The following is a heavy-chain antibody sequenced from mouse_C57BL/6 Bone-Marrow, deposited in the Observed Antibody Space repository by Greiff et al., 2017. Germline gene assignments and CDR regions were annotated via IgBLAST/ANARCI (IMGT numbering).Heavy chain of an antibody. D-gene: IGHD1-1*01. CDR1: GYAFSSSW. CDR3: ARDRENYYGPYAMDY. V-gene: IGHV1-82*01. Sequence: LQESGPELVKPGASVKISCKASGYAFSSSWMNWVKQRPGKGLEWIGRIYPGDGDTNYNGKFKGKATLTADKSSSTAYMQLSSLTSEDSAFYFCARDRENYYGPYAMDYWGQGTSVTVSS. CDR2: IYPGDGDT. J-gene: IGHJ4*01.